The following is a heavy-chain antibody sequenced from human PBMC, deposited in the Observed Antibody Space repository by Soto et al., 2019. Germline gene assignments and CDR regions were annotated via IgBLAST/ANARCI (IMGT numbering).Heavy chain of an antibody. CDR2: INDSGST. Sequence: QVQLQQWGAGLLKPSETLSLTCGVSGASLSGYYRSWIRQPAGKGLEWIAEINDSGSTSYNPSLKSRVTISVDTSKNQFSLKLSSVTAADTAVYYCAKHLGFCSGDGCYRGFDCWGQGTLVTVSS. D-gene: IGHD2-15*01. J-gene: IGHJ4*02. CDR3: AKHLGFCSGDGCYRGFDC. CDR1: GASLSGYY. V-gene: IGHV4-34*01.